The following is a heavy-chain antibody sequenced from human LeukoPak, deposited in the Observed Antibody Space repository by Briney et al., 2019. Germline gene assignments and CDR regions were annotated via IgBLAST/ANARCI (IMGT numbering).Heavy chain of an antibody. Sequence: GGSLRLSCAASGFTFSKYWMIWVRQAPGKGLEWVAHIKQDGSEKYYADSVKGRFTISRDNAKNSLYLQMNSLRAEDTAVYYCAKDSFGVVPPYYYYYMDVWGKGTTVTVSS. J-gene: IGHJ6*03. V-gene: IGHV3-7*04. D-gene: IGHD3-3*01. CDR3: AKDSFGVVPPYYYYYMDV. CDR2: IKQDGSEK. CDR1: GFTFSKYW.